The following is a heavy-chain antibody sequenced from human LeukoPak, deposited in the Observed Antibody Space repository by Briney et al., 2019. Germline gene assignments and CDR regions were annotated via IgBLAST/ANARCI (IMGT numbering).Heavy chain of an antibody. D-gene: IGHD1-26*01. CDR2: IYSSGST. CDR1: GSSISNYY. V-gene: IGHV4-4*07. Sequence: PSETLSLTCIVSGSSISNYYWSWIRQPAGKGLEWIGRIYSSGSTNYNPSLKSRVTMSLDTSKNQISLKLSSVTAADTAVYYCARAAHSGSLAPFDYWGQGTLVTVSS. J-gene: IGHJ4*02. CDR3: ARAAHSGSLAPFDY.